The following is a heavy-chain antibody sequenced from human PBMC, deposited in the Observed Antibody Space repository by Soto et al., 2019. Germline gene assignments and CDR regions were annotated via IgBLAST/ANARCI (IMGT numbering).Heavy chain of an antibody. J-gene: IGHJ4*02. D-gene: IGHD6-6*01. CDR1: GFSFNSYA. CDR2: ISGRGGST. V-gene: IGHV3-23*01. Sequence: GGSLRLSCASSGFSFNSYAMSWVRQDPGKGLEWVSVISGRGGSTYYADSVKGRFTISRDNSKTTLYLQMNSLRAEDTAVYYCAKTLWYSSSSACFCAFDYWGQGTLVTVS. CDR3: AKTLWYSSSSACFCAFDY.